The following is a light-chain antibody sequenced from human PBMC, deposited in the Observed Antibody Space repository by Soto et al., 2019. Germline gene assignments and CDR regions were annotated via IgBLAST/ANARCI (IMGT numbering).Light chain of an antibody. J-gene: IGKJ5*01. CDR1: QSVSTN. CDR3: QQYSRSPS. Sequence: EIVMTQSPTTLSVSPGERATLSCGASQSVSTNLAWYQQKPGQVPSLLIYGASTRASGIPARFSGSGSGTEFNLTIGSLQSEDFAVYYCQQYSRSPSFGQGTRLEI. V-gene: IGKV3-15*01. CDR2: GAS.